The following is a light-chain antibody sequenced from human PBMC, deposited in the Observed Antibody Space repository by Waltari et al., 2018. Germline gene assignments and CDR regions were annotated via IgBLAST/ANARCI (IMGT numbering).Light chain of an antibody. V-gene: IGKV2-28*01. J-gene: IGKJ1*01. Sequence: DIVMTQSPLSLPVSPGEPASISCRSSQSLLHSSGYTFLDWYVQKPGQAPQLLIYLVSDRASGVPDRFSGSGSGIDFTLKISRVEAEDVGLYYCMQARQTPWTFGQGTKVEIK. CDR3: MQARQTPWT. CDR1: QSLLHSSGYTF. CDR2: LVS.